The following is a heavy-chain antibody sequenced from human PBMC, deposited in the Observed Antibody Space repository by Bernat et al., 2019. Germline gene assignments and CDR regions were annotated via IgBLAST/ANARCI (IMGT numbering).Heavy chain of an antibody. J-gene: IGHJ3*02. CDR2: MNPNSGNT. D-gene: IGHD6-6*01. Sequence: QVQLVQSGAEVKKPGASVKVSCKASGYTFTSYDINWVRQATGQGLEWMGWMNPNSGNTGYAQKFRGRVTMTRNTSISTAYMELSSLRSEDTAVYYCARVPIAARSNAFDIWGQGTMVTVSS. CDR3: ARVPIAARSNAFDI. CDR1: GYTFTSYD. V-gene: IGHV1-8*01.